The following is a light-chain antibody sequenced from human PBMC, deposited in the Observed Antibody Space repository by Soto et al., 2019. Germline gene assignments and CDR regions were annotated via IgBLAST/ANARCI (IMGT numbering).Light chain of an antibody. CDR1: TGAVTSGNY. V-gene: IGLV7-43*01. J-gene: IGLJ3*02. CDR2: TTN. CDR3: LLYYGGAHLV. Sequence: VVTQEPSLTVSPGGTVTLTCASSTGAVTSGNYASWFQQFPGQPPRTLIYTTNNRHSWTPARFSGSLLGGRAALTLSGAQPEDEADYYCLLYYGGAHLVFGGGTKLNVL.